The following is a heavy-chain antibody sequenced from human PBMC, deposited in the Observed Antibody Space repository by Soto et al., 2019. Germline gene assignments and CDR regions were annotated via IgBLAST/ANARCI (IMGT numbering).Heavy chain of an antibody. J-gene: IGHJ4*02. CDR1: GRSISSSSYY. V-gene: IGHV4-39*01. D-gene: IGHD5-18*01. CDR3: ASHAPAIYSWDH. CDR2: SYSSGST. Sequence: PPETLSLTCTVYGRSISSSSYYCGLIRQPPGKGPGCIGSSYSSGSTYYNPTRQRRGSISADTSKSQFSLKLRRLSAAYTAVYYWASHAPAIYSWDHWGQETLFTVSS.